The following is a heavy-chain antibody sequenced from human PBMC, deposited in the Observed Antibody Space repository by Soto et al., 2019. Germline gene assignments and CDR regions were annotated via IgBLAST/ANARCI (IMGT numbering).Heavy chain of an antibody. J-gene: IGHJ3*02. CDR1: GYTFSRIG. CDR3: ARAGDGFGAFEI. Sequence: SVQVTCLASGYTFSRIGFSWVRQAPGQGLEWMGGIIPIFGTANYAQKFQGRVTITADKSTSTAYMELSSLRSEDTAVCYCARAGDGFGAFEIWGQGTMFTVSS. CDR2: IIPIFGTA. V-gene: IGHV1-69*06. D-gene: IGHD3-10*01.